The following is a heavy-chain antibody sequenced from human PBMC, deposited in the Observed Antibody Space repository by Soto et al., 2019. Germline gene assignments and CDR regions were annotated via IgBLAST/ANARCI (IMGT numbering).Heavy chain of an antibody. CDR1: GYTFTSYG. Sequence: QVQLVQSGAEVKKPGASVKVSCKASGYTFTSYGISWVRQAPGQGLEWMGWISAYNGNTNYAQKFQGRVTMTTDTSTSTAYMELRSLRSDDTAVYYCARGVADDSSVYPLNRLNWFDPWGQGTLVTVSS. J-gene: IGHJ5*02. CDR2: ISAYNGNT. V-gene: IGHV1-18*01. D-gene: IGHD3-22*01. CDR3: ARGVADDSSVYPLNRLNWFDP.